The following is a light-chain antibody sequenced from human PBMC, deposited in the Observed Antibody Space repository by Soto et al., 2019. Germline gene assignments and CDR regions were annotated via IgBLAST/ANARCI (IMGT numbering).Light chain of an antibody. V-gene: IGKV3-11*01. CDR2: DIS. Sequence: EIVLTQSPATLSLSPGERATLSCRASQSLGSFLAWDQQKPGQAPRLLIYDISNRATGIPARFSGSGSGTGLTLTISRLEPEGFGVWLCQRRASWPLTFGGGTKVEIK. CDR3: QRRASWPLT. CDR1: QSLGSF. J-gene: IGKJ4*01.